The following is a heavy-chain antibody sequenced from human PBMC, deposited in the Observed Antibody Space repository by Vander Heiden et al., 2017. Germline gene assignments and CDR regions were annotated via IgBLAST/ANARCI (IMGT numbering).Heavy chain of an antibody. CDR1: GASISSGGYF. J-gene: IGHJ4*02. Sequence: QVQLQESGPGLVKPSQTLSLTCTVSGASISSGGYFWSWIRQHPGKGLEWIGYISYSGNTYYNSSHQSRVSISLNTAENQFSLRLSSVTAADTAVYYCARHYSDSGSYRAGFDYWGQGTLVTVSS. CDR2: ISYSGNT. V-gene: IGHV4-31*03. D-gene: IGHD3-10*01. CDR3: ARHYSDSGSYRAGFDY.